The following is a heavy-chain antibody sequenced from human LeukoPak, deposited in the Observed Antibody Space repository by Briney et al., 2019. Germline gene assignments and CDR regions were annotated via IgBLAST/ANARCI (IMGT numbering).Heavy chain of an antibody. J-gene: IGHJ5*02. CDR3: ARVVGYSGYDP. V-gene: IGHV1-2*02. CDR2: INPNSGGT. CDR1: RYTFTGYY. D-gene: IGHD5-12*01. Sequence: EASVKVSCKASRYTFTGYYMHWVRQAPGQGLEWMGWINPNSGGTNYAQKFQGRVTMTRDTSISTAYMELSRLRSDDTAVYYCARVVGYSGYDPWGQGTLVTVSS.